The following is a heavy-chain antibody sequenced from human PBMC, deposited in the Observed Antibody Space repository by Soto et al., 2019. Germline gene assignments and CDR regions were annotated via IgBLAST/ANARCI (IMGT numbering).Heavy chain of an antibody. V-gene: IGHV2-5*02. J-gene: IGHJ5*02. Sequence: QITLKESGPTLVKPTQTLTLTCTFSGFSLSNSGVGVGWIRQPPGKALEWLALIYWDDDKRYSPSLKSRLTITKEASKNQVVLTMTNMDPVDTATYYFAHKAPSLCYYDSSGVVWFDPWGQGTLVTVSS. CDR2: IYWDDDK. D-gene: IGHD3-22*01. CDR1: GFSLSNSGVG. CDR3: AHKAPSLCYYDSSGVVWFDP.